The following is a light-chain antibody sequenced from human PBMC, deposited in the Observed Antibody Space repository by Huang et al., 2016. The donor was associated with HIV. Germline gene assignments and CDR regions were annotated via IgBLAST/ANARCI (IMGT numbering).Light chain of an antibody. CDR3: QQYDSSPFT. Sequence: EIVLTQSPGTLSLSPGERATLSCRASQSVSSSYLAWYQQKPGQAPRLLIYGASSRATGIPDRFSGSGSGTDFTLTISRLEPADFAVYYCQQYDSSPFTFGRGTKVDIK. CDR2: GAS. J-gene: IGKJ3*01. V-gene: IGKV3-20*01. CDR1: QSVSSSY.